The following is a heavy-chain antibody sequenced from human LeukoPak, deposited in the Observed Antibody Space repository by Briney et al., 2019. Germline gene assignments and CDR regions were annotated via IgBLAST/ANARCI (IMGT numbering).Heavy chain of an antibody. CDR1: GGSFSGYY. D-gene: IGHD2-8*02. Sequence: SETLSLTCAVYGGSFSGYYWSWIRQPPGKGLEWIGEINHSGSTNYNPSLKSRVTISVDTSKNQFSLKLSSVTAADTAVYYCARDPGTGWTFDSWGQGTLVTVSS. CDR3: ARDPGTGWTFDS. CDR2: INHSGST. V-gene: IGHV4-34*01. J-gene: IGHJ4*02.